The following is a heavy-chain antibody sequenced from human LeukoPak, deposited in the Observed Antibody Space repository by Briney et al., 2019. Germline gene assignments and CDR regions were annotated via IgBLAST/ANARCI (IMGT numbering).Heavy chain of an antibody. CDR1: GYTFTTNY. Sequence: ASVRVSCKASGYTFTTNYIHWVRQAPGQGLEWMAIINPSGGSATYAQKFQGRLTMTRDTSTSTVYMELSSLRSDDTAIYYCARGFSYGCDYWGRGTLVTVSS. J-gene: IGHJ4*02. D-gene: IGHD5-18*01. CDR2: INPSGGSA. CDR3: ARGFSYGCDY. V-gene: IGHV1-46*01.